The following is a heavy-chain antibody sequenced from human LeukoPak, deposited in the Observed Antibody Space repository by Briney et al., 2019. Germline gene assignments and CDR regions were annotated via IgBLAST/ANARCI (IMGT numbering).Heavy chain of an antibody. CDR2: IYYSGST. CDR3: AREGAYYYYGMDV. V-gene: IGHV4-59*01. CDR1: GVSISSYY. Sequence: SETLSLTCTVSGVSISSYYWSWIRQPPGKGLEWIGYIYYSGSTNYNPSLKSRVTISVDTSKNQFSLKLSSVTAADTAVYYCAREGAYYYYGMDVWGQGTTVTVSS. J-gene: IGHJ6*02.